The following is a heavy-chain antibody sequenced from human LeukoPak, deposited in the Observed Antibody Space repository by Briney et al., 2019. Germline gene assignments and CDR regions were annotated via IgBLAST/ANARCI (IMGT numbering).Heavy chain of an antibody. CDR3: ASRNLANDY. CDR1: GGSISCYY. V-gene: IGHV4-59*01. J-gene: IGHJ4*02. Sequence: TSQTLSLTWTVAGGSISCYYWSWVRQPPGEGLGWVGFIYYSGSTNHNPSLKSRVTISVDTSKNQFSLKLSSVTAADTAVYYCASRNLANDYWGQGTLVTVSS. CDR2: IYYSGST.